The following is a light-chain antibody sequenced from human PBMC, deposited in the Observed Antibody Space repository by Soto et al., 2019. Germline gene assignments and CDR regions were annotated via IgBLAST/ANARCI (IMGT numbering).Light chain of an antibody. J-gene: IGKJ5*01. CDR1: QDIGNW. Sequence: DIQVPQSPPSIAASVGDRVTITCRAGQDIGNWMTWYQQKPGKAPKLLIYSASTLVRGVPSRFSGSGSGTEFTLTISGLQPEDSLTYYCQQAKSFPITFGQGTRLEIK. CDR2: SAS. V-gene: IGKV1-12*01. CDR3: QQAKSFPIT.